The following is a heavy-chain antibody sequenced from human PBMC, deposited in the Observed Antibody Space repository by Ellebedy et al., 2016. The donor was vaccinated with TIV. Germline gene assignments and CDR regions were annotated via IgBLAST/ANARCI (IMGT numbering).Heavy chain of an antibody. V-gene: IGHV3-20*04. CDR1: GFTFGDYN. J-gene: IGHJ4*02. CDR3: ARGLFGGNVAFDY. CDR2: ISWDGSSS. Sequence: GESLKISXAASGFTFGDYNMHWVRQPPGEGLESVCIISWDGSSSRCADSVKGRFTMSRDNGENSLSLQLNSLRDEDTAVYYCARGLFGGNVAFDYWGQGALVSVSS. D-gene: IGHD3-16*01.